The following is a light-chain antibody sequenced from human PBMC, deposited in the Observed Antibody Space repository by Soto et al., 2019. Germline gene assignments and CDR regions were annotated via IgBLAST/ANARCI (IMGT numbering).Light chain of an antibody. CDR3: CSFAGSGTWV. CDR2: EGS. Sequence: QYVLTQPASVSGSPGQSITISCTGTSSDVGGYNIVSWYQQHPDKAPKVIIYEGSQRPSGVSNRFSASKSGNTASLTISGLQAEDEADYYCCSFAGSGTWVFGGGTKLTVL. CDR1: SSDVGGYNI. V-gene: IGLV2-23*01. J-gene: IGLJ3*02.